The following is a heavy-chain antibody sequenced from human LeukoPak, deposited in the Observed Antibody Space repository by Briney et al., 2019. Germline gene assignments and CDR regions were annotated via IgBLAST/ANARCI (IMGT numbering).Heavy chain of an antibody. CDR3: ARDRNYDFWSGYSDFDY. D-gene: IGHD3-3*01. CDR1: GFTFSSYG. Sequence: GGSLRLSCAASGFTFSSYGMHWVRQAPGKGLEWVSYISSSGGTIYYADSVKGRFTISRDNAKNSLYLQMNSLRAEDTAVYYCARDRNYDFWSGYSDFDYWGQGTLVTVSS. V-gene: IGHV3-48*04. CDR2: ISSSGGTI. J-gene: IGHJ4*02.